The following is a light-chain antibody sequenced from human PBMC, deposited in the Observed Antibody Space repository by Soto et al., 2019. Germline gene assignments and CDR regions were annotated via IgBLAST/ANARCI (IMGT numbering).Light chain of an antibody. V-gene: IGKV1-39*01. J-gene: IGKJ2*01. CDR1: QNIRNY. Sequence: IQMTQSPSSLSASVGDRVTITCRASQNIRNYLNWYQQRPGKTPNLLVYAASNLRGGVPSRFSGSGSGTVFTLTINSLQPEDFATYYCQQIHSTSSYTLGQGTKVDIK. CDR3: QQIHSTSSYT. CDR2: AAS.